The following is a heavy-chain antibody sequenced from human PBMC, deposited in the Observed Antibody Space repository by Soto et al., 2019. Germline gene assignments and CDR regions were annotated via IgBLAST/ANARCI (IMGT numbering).Heavy chain of an antibody. V-gene: IGHV4-30-4*01. CDR2: IYYSGST. CDR3: ARTHRAAVPPYNWFDP. D-gene: IGHD6-13*01. J-gene: IGHJ5*02. CDR1: GGSISSGDYY. Sequence: QVQLQESGPGLVKPSQTLSLTCTVSGGSISSGDYYWSWIRQPPGKGLEWIGYIYYSGSTYYNPSLKSRVTISVDTSKNQFSLKLSSVTAADTAVYYCARTHRAAVPPYNWFDPWGQGTLVTVSS.